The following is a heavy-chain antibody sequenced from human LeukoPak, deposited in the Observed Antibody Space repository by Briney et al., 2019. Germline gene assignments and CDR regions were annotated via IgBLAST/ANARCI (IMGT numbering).Heavy chain of an antibody. Sequence: SETLSLTCTVSGGSISNYYWSWIRQPPGKGLEWIGYIYYSGSTNYNPSLKSRVTISVGTSKNQFSLKLSSVTAADTAVYYCARVSRCSGGSCYYFDYWGQGTLVTVSS. CDR1: GGSISNYY. V-gene: IGHV4-59*01. J-gene: IGHJ4*02. CDR3: ARVSRCSGGSCYYFDY. CDR2: IYYSGST. D-gene: IGHD2-15*01.